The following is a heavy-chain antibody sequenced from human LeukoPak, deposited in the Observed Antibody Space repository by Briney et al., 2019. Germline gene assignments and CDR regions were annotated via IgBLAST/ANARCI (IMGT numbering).Heavy chain of an antibody. V-gene: IGHV3-33*01. J-gene: IGHJ4*02. CDR1: GYSFSGYY. D-gene: IGHD7-27*01. CDR3: ARWGNNKILDY. CDR2: IWYDGSEK. Sequence: SCKASGYSFSGYYIHWVRQAPGKGLEWVAVIWYDGSEKYYADSVKGRFIISRDNSKNMLYLQMNSLRADDTAVYYCARWGNNKILDYWGQGTLVTVSS.